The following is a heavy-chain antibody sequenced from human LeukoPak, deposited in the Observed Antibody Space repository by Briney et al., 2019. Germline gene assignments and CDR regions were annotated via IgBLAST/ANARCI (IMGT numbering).Heavy chain of an antibody. V-gene: IGHV4-38-2*02. Sequence: PSETLSLTCTVSGYPISSGYYWGRIRQPPGKGLEWVGSIYHSGSTFYNPSLKSRVTISVDTSKNQFSLKLSSVTAADTAVYYCARAGTTSGYDSDAFDIWGQGTMVTVSS. J-gene: IGHJ3*02. CDR3: ARAGTTSGYDSDAFDI. D-gene: IGHD5-12*01. CDR2: IYHSGST. CDR1: GYPISSGYY.